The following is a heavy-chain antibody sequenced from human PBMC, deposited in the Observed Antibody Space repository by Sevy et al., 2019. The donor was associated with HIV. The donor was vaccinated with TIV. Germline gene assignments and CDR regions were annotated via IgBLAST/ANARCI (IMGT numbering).Heavy chain of an antibody. CDR1: GGSISSGDYY. D-gene: IGHD2-21*02. J-gene: IGHJ5*02. Sequence: SETLSLTCTVSGGSISSGDYYWSWIRQPPGKGLEWIGYIYYSGSTYYIPSLKSRVNMSVDTSKTKFSLKLSSVTAADTAVYYCAREGPRPGDFREAGNWFDPWGQGTLVTVSS. CDR3: AREGPRPGDFREAGNWFDP. CDR2: IYYSGST. V-gene: IGHV4-30-4*01.